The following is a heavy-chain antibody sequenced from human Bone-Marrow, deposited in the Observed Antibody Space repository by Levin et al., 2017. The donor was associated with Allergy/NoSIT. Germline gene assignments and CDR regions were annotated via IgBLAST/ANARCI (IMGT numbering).Heavy chain of an antibody. CDR2: INPNSGGT. J-gene: IGHJ5*02. CDR1: GYTFTDHY. V-gene: IGHV1-2*06. Sequence: RGESLKISCEASGYTFTDHYIHWVRQAPGQGLEWLGRINPNSGGTNLAQRFQGRVTMTRDTSISTVYMEIHGLTSDDTAVYYCARGGLIIVPIKWSWGQGTLVTVSS. D-gene: IGHD2-21*01. CDR3: ARGGLIIVPIKWS.